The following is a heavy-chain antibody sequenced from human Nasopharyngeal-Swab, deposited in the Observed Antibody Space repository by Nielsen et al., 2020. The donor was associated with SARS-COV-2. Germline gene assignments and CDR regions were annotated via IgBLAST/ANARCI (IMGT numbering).Heavy chain of an antibody. Sequence: GGSLRLSCAASGFTFSTYAISWVRQASGKGLEWVSVISGSDYSTHYADSVKGRFTISRDNSKNTVSLQMNSLRAEDTAIYYCAKDRDSGDDSDDYYHYYGMDVWGQGTTVTVSS. J-gene: IGHJ6*02. CDR1: GFTFSTYA. V-gene: IGHV3-23*01. CDR3: AKDRDSGDDSDDYYHYYGMDV. CDR2: ISGSDYST. D-gene: IGHD5-12*01.